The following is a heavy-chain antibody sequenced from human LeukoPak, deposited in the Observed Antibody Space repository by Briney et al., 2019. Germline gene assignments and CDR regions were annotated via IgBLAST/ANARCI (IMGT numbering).Heavy chain of an antibody. CDR1: GDSISSGGDH. CDR2: VYYSGNT. V-gene: IGHV4-61*08. J-gene: IGHJ4*02. Sequence: SETLSLTCTVSGDSISSGGDHWNWIRQHPGKGLDCSGYVYYSGNTHYNPSLKSRVTISLDTSKNQFSLKLSSVTAADTAMYYCVRGWAYFDFWGQGTLVSVSS. CDR3: VRGWAYFDF. D-gene: IGHD3-16*01.